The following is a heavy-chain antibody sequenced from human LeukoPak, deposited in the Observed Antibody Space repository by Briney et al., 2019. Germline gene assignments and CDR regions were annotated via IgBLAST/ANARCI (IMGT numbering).Heavy chain of an antibody. CDR1: GVSISNYY. D-gene: IGHD3-10*01. V-gene: IGHV4-59*01. J-gene: IGHJ6*02. Sequence: SETLSLTCTVSGVSISNYYWSWIRQPPGKGLEWIGFIYYSGSTNYNPSLKSRVTISVDTSKNQFSLKLSSVTAADTAVYYCARDHGYGSYYGMDVWGQGTTVTVSS. CDR2: IYYSGST. CDR3: ARDHGYGSYYGMDV.